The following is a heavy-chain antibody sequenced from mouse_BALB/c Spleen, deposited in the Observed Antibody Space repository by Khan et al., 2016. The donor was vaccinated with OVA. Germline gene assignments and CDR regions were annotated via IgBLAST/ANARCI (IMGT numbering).Heavy chain of an antibody. CDR2: ISSGSSTI. CDR1: GFTFSSFG. J-gene: IGHJ2*01. Sequence: EVQLVETGGGLVQPGGSRKLSCAASGFTFSSFGMHWVRQAPEKGLEWVAYISSGSSTIYYADTVKGRFTISRDNPKNTLFLQMTSLRSEDTAMYYCASHYYGKNYCDYWGQGTTLTVSS. V-gene: IGHV5-17*02. D-gene: IGHD1-1*01. CDR3: ASHYYGKNYCDY.